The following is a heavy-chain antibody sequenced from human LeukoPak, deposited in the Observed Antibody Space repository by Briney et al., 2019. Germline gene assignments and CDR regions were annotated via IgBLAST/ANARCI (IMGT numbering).Heavy chain of an antibody. CDR1: GYTFTSYY. D-gene: IGHD3-10*01. Sequence: ASVKVSCKASGYTFTSYYINWVRQATGQGLEWMGWMNPNSGNTGYAQKFQGRVNMTRNTSISTAYMELSSLRSEDTAVYYCARGITMVRGVIHHYYMDVWVKGTTVTVSS. CDR2: MNPNSGNT. V-gene: IGHV1-8*01. CDR3: ARGITMVRGVIHHYYMDV. J-gene: IGHJ6*03.